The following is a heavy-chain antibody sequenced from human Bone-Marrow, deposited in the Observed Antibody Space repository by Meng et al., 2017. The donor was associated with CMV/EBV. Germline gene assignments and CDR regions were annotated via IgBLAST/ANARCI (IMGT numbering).Heavy chain of an antibody. J-gene: IGHJ3*02. Sequence: GGSLRLSCAASGFTFSDYYMSWIRQAPGKGLEWVSYISSSGSTIYYADSVKGRFTISRDNAKNSLYLQMNSLRAEDTAVYYCARDSQLLYPLDAFDIWGQGTMVTVSS. CDR1: GFTFSDYY. CDR3: ARDSQLLYPLDAFDI. CDR2: ISSSGSTI. D-gene: IGHD2-2*02. V-gene: IGHV3-11*01.